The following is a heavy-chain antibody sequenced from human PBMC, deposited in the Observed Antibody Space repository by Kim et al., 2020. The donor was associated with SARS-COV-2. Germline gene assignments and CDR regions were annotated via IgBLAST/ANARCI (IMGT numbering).Heavy chain of an antibody. CDR1: GFTFSSYW. CDR3: AREGASGRHYGMDV. Sequence: GGSLRLSCAASGFTFSSYWMHWVRQAPGKGLVWVSRVNSDGSSTSYADSVKGRFTISRDNAKNTLYLQMNSLRADDTAVYYCAREGASGRHYGMDVWGQGTTVTVSS. CDR2: VNSDGSST. D-gene: IGHD3-10*01. J-gene: IGHJ6*02. V-gene: IGHV3-74*01.